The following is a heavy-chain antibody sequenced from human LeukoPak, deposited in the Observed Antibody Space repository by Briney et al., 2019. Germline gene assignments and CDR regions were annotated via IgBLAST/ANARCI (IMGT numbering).Heavy chain of an antibody. CDR2: INTDGSST. J-gene: IGHJ3*02. CDR1: GFTVSSNY. V-gene: IGHV3-74*01. CDR3: ARDYDSSGYSAFDI. D-gene: IGHD3-22*01. Sequence: GGSLRLSCAASGFTVSSNYMSWVRQAPGKGLVWVSRINTDGSSTSYADSVKGRFTISRDNAKNTLYLQMNSLRAEDTAVYYCARDYDSSGYSAFDIWGQGTMVTVSS.